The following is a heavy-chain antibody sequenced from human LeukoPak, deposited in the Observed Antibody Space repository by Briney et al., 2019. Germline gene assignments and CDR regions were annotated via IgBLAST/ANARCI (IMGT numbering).Heavy chain of an antibody. CDR2: ISYDGKVT. V-gene: IGHV3-30*03. CDR1: GFTFSSFG. D-gene: IGHD1-26*01. J-gene: IGHJ3*02. CDR3: ARDGWWEHAFDI. Sequence: GGSLRLSCAASGFTFSSFGMHWVRQAPGKGLEWMAVISYDGKVTYYADSVKGRFTISRDNSKNSLYLQMNSLRAEDTAVYYCARDGWWEHAFDIWGQGTMVTVSS.